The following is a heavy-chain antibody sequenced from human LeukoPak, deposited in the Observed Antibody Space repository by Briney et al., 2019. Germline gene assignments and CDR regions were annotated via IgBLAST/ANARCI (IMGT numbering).Heavy chain of an antibody. D-gene: IGHD3-16*01. V-gene: IGHV3-30-3*01. CDR2: ISYDGSNK. CDR1: GFTFSSYA. CDR3: AKDLGDYVDMYYFDY. J-gene: IGHJ4*02. Sequence: GGSLRLSCAASGFTFSSYAMHWVRQAPGKGLEWVAVISYDGSNKYYADSVKGRFTISRDNSKNTLYLQMNSLRAEDTAVYYCAKDLGDYVDMYYFDYWGQGTLVTVSS.